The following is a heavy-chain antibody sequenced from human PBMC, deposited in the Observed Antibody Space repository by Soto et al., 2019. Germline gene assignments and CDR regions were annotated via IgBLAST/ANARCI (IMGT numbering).Heavy chain of an antibody. CDR2: INTNSGGT. Sequence: QVQLVQSGAEVKQPGASLKVSCKASGYTFTGYYMHWVRQAPGQGLEWMGWINTNSGGTNYAQKFQGWVTMTRDTSISTAYRELSRLRSDDTTVYYCASYGMDVWGQGTTVTVSS. J-gene: IGHJ6*02. CDR1: GYTFTGYY. CDR3: ASYGMDV. V-gene: IGHV1-2*04.